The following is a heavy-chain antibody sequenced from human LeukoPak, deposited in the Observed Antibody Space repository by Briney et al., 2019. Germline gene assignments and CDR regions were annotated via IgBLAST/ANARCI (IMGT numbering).Heavy chain of an antibody. Sequence: ASVKVSSTASGYTFTAYYMHWVRHAPGQGLEWMGWINPNTGGTKYTQKFQGRVNMTRDTSISTAYMELSSLRFDDTAVYYCASSRDRMEIACTRSAVDLWGQGTMVTVSS. V-gene: IGHV1-2*02. J-gene: IGHJ3*01. CDR2: INPNTGGT. CDR1: GYTFTAYY. CDR3: ASSRDRMEIACTRSAVDL. D-gene: IGHD2-8*01.